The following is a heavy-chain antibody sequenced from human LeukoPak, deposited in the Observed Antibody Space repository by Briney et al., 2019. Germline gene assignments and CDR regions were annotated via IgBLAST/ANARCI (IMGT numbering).Heavy chain of an antibody. Sequence: PGGSLRLSCAASGFTFSSYWMSWVRQAPGKGLEWVANIKQDGSEKYYVDSVKGRFTISRDNAKNSLYLQMNSLRAEDMALYYCAKDISSAVAALGPAFDIWGQGTMVTVSS. CDR3: AKDISSAVAALGPAFDI. CDR1: GFTFSSYW. D-gene: IGHD6-19*01. CDR2: IKQDGSEK. J-gene: IGHJ3*02. V-gene: IGHV3-7*03.